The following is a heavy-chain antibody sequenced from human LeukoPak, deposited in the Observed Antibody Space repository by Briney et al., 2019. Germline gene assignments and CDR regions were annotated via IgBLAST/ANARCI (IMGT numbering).Heavy chain of an antibody. J-gene: IGHJ6*02. CDR2: IYYSGST. CDR3: ARGCCGSGIPNYYYYYGMDV. CDR1: GGSISSYY. D-gene: IGHD3-10*01. Sequence: SETLSLTCTGSGGSISSYYWSWIRQPPGKGLEWIWYIYYSGSTNYNPSLKSRVTISVDTSKNQFSLKLSSVTAADTAVYYCARGCCGSGIPNYYYYYGMDVWGQGTTVTVSS. V-gene: IGHV4-59*08.